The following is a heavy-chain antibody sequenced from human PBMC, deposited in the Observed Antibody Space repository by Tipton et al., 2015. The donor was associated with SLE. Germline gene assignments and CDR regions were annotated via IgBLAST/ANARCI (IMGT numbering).Heavy chain of an antibody. CDR3: AREPGEQGAFDI. V-gene: IGHV3-30*04. CDR1: GFTFSSYA. Sequence: SLRLSCAASGFTFSSYAMHWVRQAPGKGLEWVAVISYDGSNKYYADSVKGRFTISRDNSKNTLYLQMNSLRAEDTAVYYCAREPGEQGAFDIWGQGTMVTVSS. J-gene: IGHJ3*02. D-gene: IGHD1/OR15-1a*01. CDR2: ISYDGSNK.